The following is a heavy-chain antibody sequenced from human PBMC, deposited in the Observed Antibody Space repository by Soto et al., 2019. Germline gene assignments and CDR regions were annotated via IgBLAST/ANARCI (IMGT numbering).Heavy chain of an antibody. V-gene: IGHV1-8*01. D-gene: IGHD3-3*01. Sequence: VASVKVSCKASGYTFTSYDINWVRQATGQGLEWMGWMNPNSGNTGYAQKFQGRVTMTRNTSISTAYMELSSLRSEDTAVYYCARGARDFWSGYYVVYGMDVWGQGTTVTVSS. CDR3: ARGARDFWSGYYVVYGMDV. CDR1: GYTFTSYD. CDR2: MNPNSGNT. J-gene: IGHJ6*02.